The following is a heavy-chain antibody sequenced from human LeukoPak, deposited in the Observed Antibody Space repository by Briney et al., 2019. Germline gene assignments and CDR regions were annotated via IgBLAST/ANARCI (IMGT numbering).Heavy chain of an antibody. CDR2: ISSSGTT. V-gene: IGHV4-4*07. Sequence: PSETLSLTCTVSGGSISSYYWSWIRQPAGKGLEWIGRISSSGTTNYNASLKSRVTMSVDTSTNHISLNLSSVTAADTAVYYCAREVSGSDYYRAYDYWGQGTLVTVSS. D-gene: IGHD3-3*01. CDR3: AREVSGSDYYRAYDY. J-gene: IGHJ4*02. CDR1: GGSISSYY.